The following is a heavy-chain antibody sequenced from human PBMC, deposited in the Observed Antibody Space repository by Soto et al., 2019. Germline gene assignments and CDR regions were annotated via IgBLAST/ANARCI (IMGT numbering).Heavy chain of an antibody. CDR3: AREGDWNYYGSGSAPDV. CDR2: IIPFLGIA. D-gene: IGHD3-10*01. J-gene: IGHJ6*01. CDR1: GGTFSNKT. V-gene: IGHV1-69*08. Sequence: QVQLVQSGAEVKKPGSSVKVSCKASGGTFSNKTISWVRQAPGQGLEWMGRIIPFLGIAHYAQKFQGRDTISADKSASTAYMELSSLRSEDTAVYFCAREGDWNYYGSGSAPDVWGQGTKVTVSS.